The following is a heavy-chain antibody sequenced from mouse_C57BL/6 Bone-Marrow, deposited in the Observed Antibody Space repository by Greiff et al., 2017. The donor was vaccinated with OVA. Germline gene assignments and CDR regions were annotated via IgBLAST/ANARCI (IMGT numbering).Heavy chain of an antibody. V-gene: IGHV1-81*01. Sequence: QVQLQQSGAELARPGASVKLSCKASGYTFTSYGISWVKQRTGQGLEWIGEIYPGSGNTYYNEKFKGKATLTADKSSSTAYMELRSLTSEDSAVYFCARYYGSSFYFDYWGQGTTLTVSS. CDR3: ARYYGSSFYFDY. D-gene: IGHD1-1*01. CDR1: GYTFTSYG. J-gene: IGHJ2*01. CDR2: IYPGSGNT.